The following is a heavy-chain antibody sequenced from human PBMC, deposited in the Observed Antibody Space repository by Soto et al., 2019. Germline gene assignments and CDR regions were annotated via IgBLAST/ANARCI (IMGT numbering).Heavy chain of an antibody. CDR1: GGSISSSNW. D-gene: IGHD1-7*01. Sequence: GSLSLTCAVSGGSISSSNWWSWVRQPPGKGLEWIGEIYHSGSTNYNPSLKSRVTISVDKSKNQFSLKLSSVTAADTAVYYCAQASAGTTFYWFDPWGQGTLATVSS. CDR3: AQASAGTTFYWFDP. J-gene: IGHJ5*02. CDR2: IYHSGST. V-gene: IGHV4-4*02.